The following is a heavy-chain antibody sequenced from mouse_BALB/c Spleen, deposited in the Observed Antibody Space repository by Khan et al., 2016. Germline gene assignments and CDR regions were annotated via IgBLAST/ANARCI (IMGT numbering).Heavy chain of an antibody. CDR3: ARSGYDYDGGFAY. J-gene: IGHJ3*01. V-gene: IGHV1S136*01. CDR2: INPYNDGT. Sequence: VQLQQSRPELVKPGASVKMSCKASGYTFTSYVMHWVKQKPGQGLEWIGYINPYNDGTKYNEKFKGKTTLTSDKSSSTAYMELSSLTSEDSAVYYCARSGYDYDGGFAYWGQGTLVTVSA. CDR1: GYTFTSYV. D-gene: IGHD2-4*01.